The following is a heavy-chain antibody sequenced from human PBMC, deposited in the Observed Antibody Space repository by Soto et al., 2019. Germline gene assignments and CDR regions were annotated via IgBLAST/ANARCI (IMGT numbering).Heavy chain of an antibody. CDR1: GNIFSNCW. D-gene: IGHD5-12*01. Sequence: GESLKISCKASGNIFSNCWIIWVRQLPGKGLESMGIIYPGDSETTYSPSFQGQVSISADKSLTTAFLQWSSLKASDTAMYYCARRGLDDDAYDIWGQGTMVTVSS. V-gene: IGHV5-51*01. J-gene: IGHJ3*02. CDR3: ARRGLDDDAYDI. CDR2: IYPGDSET.